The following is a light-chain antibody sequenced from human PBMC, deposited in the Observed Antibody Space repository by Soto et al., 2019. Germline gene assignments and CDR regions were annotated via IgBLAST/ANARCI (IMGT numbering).Light chain of an antibody. CDR2: GAS. V-gene: IGKV3-20*01. Sequence: EIVLTQSPGTLSLSPGDRATLSCRASQSVRGNFFAWYQRKPGQAPRLLIYGASSRATGIPDRFSGSGSGTDFTLTISRLEPDDFAVYYCQQYDSSPPTFGGGTKVEIK. J-gene: IGKJ4*01. CDR1: QSVRGNF. CDR3: QQYDSSPPT.